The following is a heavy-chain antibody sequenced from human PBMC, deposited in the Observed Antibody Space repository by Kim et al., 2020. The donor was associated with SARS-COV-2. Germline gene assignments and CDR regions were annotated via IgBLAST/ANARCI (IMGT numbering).Heavy chain of an antibody. D-gene: IGHD6-13*01. J-gene: IGHJ5*02. V-gene: IGHV4-34*01. Sequence: SETLSLTCAVYGGSFSGYYWSWIRQPPGKGLEWIGEINHSGSTNYNPSLKSRVTISVDTSKNQFSLKLSSVTAADTAVYYCARGRRKQQLVLNWFDPWGQGTLVTVSS. CDR3: ARGRRKQQLVLNWFDP. CDR1: GGSFSGYY. CDR2: INHSGST.